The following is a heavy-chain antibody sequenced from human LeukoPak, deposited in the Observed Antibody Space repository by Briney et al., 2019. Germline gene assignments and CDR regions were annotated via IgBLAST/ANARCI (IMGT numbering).Heavy chain of an antibody. CDR2: INGDGSIE. Sequence: GGSLRLSCAASGFTFSSYWMTCVRQAPGKGLEWVSNINGDGSIENYVHSVRGRFSIFRDNAKDALYLQMNSLRVDDTAIYYCARDHIVGDTGGGDYWGQGTLVTVSS. D-gene: IGHD1-26*01. J-gene: IGHJ4*02. V-gene: IGHV3-7*01. CDR1: GFTFSSYW. CDR3: ARDHIVGDTGGGDY.